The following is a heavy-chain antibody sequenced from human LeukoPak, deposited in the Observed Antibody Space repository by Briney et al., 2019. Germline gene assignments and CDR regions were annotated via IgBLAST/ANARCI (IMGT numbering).Heavy chain of an antibody. CDR3: ARDLYSGSYSWFDP. V-gene: IGHV1-18*01. J-gene: IGHJ5*02. D-gene: IGHD1-26*01. CDR1: GYTFSSYG. Sequence: ASVKVSCKASGYTFSSYGISWVRQAPGQGREWMGWISADNGNTNYVQKFQGRVTMTTDTSTSTAYMELRSLRSDDTAVYYCARDLYSGSYSWFDPWGQGTLVTVSS. CDR2: ISADNGNT.